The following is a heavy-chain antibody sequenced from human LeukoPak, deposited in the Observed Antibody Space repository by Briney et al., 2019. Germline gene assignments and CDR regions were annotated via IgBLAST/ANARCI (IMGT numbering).Heavy chain of an antibody. J-gene: IGHJ4*02. CDR1: GGTFSSYA. CDR2: IIPIFGTA. D-gene: IGHD1-26*01. Sequence: SVKVSCKASGGTFSSYAISWVRQAPGQGLEWMGRIIPIFGTANYAQKFQGRVTITTDESTSTAYMELSSLRSEDTAVYYCASPKTLELLPGSSQFDYWGQGTLVTVSS. V-gene: IGHV1-69*05. CDR3: ASPKTLELLPGSSQFDY.